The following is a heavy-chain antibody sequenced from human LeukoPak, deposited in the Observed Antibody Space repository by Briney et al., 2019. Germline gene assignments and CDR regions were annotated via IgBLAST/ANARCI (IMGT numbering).Heavy chain of an antibody. V-gene: IGHV3-53*01. CDR3: ARSPWGITMIAEA. Sequence: QPGGSLRLSCAASGFIVSSNYMSWVRQAPGKGLEWVSVIYSGGSTYYADSVKGRFTISRDNSKNTLYLQMNSLRAAETAAYYCARSPWGITMIAEAWGQGTLVTVSS. CDR2: IYSGGST. D-gene: IGHD3-22*01. J-gene: IGHJ5*02. CDR1: GFIVSSNY.